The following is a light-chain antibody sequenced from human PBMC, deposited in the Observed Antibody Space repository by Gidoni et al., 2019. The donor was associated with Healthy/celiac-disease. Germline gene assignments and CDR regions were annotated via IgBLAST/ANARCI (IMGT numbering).Light chain of an antibody. Sequence: EIVMTQSPATLSVSPGERATLSCRASQSVSINVAWYQQKPGQAPRLLISGASTRAPGIPSRFSDSGSGTEFTLTISSLQSEDFAVDSCQQYNNWPPVFTFGPGTKVDIK. V-gene: IGKV3-15*01. J-gene: IGKJ3*01. CDR1: QSVSIN. CDR3: QQYNNWPPVFT. CDR2: GAS.